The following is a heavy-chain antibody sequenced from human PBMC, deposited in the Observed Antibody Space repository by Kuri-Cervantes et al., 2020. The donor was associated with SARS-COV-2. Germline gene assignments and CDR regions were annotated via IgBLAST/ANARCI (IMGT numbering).Heavy chain of an antibody. CDR3: ARDGGGPGYDSRGYQDYGMDV. CDR1: GYTLTELS. V-gene: IGHV1-24*01. D-gene: IGHD3-22*01. J-gene: IGHJ6*02. CDR2: FDPEDGET. Sequence: ASVKVSCKVSGYTLTELSMHWVRQAPGKGLEWMGGFDPEDGETIYAQKFQGRVTMTRDTSTSTVYMELSSLRSEDTAVYYCARDGGGPGYDSRGYQDYGMDVWGQGNTVTVSS.